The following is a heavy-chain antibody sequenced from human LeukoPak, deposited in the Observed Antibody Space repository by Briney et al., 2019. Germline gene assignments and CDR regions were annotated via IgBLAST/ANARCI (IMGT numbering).Heavy chain of an antibody. CDR1: GFTFSGSA. J-gene: IGHJ6*04. V-gene: IGHV3-73*01. Sequence: GGSLRLSCAASGFTFSGSAMHWVRQASGKGLEWVGRIRSKANSYATAYAASVKGRFTISRDDSKNTAYLQMNSLKTEDTAVYYCTRDNGRITMVRGATYYYYYGMDVWGKGTTVTVSS. CDR3: TRDNGRITMVRGATYYYYYGMDV. D-gene: IGHD3-10*01. CDR2: IRSKANSYAT.